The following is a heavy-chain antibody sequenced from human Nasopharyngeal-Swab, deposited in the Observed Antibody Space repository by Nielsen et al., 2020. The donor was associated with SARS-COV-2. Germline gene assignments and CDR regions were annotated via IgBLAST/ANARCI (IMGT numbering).Heavy chain of an antibody. D-gene: IGHD1-26*01. CDR1: GFTFSSYA. CDR2: ISGSGGST. CDR3: AKLAEVGTFFDY. Sequence: GESLKISCAASGFTFSSYAMSWVRQAPGKGLEWVSAISGSGGSTYYADSVKGRFTISRDNSKNTLYLQMNSLRAEDTAVYYCAKLAEVGTFFDYWGQGTLVTASS. J-gene: IGHJ4*02. V-gene: IGHV3-23*01.